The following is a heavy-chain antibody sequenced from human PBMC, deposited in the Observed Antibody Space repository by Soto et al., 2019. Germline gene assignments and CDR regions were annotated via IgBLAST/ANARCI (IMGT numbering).Heavy chain of an antibody. Sequence: LRLSCAASGFTFSSYWMHWVRQAPGKGLVWVSAISGIGGSTYYADSVKGRFTISRDNSKNTLYLQMNSLRTEDTAVYYCARALDFWSAYFDYWGQGSLVTVSS. CDR3: ARALDFWSAYFDY. J-gene: IGHJ4*02. D-gene: IGHD3-3*01. CDR1: GFTFSSYW. V-gene: IGHV3-23*01. CDR2: ISGIGGST.